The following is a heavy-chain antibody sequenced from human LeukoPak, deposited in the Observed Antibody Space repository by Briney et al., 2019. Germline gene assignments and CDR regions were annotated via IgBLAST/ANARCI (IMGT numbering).Heavy chain of an antibody. J-gene: IGHJ4*02. Sequence: ASVKVSCKASGYTFTGYYMHWVRQAPGQGLEWMGWINPNSGGTNYAQKFQGWVTMTRDTSISTAYTELSRLRSDDTAVYYCARAPGPYSGSYGYWGQGTLVTVSS. CDR3: ARAPGPYSGSYGY. CDR1: GYTFTGYY. D-gene: IGHD1-26*01. CDR2: INPNSGGT. V-gene: IGHV1-2*04.